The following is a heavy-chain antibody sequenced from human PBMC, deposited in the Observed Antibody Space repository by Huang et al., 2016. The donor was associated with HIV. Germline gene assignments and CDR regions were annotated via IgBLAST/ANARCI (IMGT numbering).Heavy chain of an antibody. CDR1: GYTFTNYD. V-gene: IGHV1-8*02. D-gene: IGHD4-17*01. J-gene: IGHJ4*02. Sequence: QVHLVQSGAEVKKPGASVKVSCKASGYTFTNYDINWGRQAPGRGLEWMGWMKPNTGNTGFAQSFQGRVTMTRKTSITTAYMELTSLTSEDTAVYYCARSAYGDLDYWGLGTLVIVSS. CDR3: ARSAYGDLDY. CDR2: MKPNTGNT.